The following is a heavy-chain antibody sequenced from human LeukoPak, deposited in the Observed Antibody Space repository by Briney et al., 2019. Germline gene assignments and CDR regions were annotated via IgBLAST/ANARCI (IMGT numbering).Heavy chain of an antibody. CDR2: IYTSGST. CDR1: GGSISSYY. J-gene: IGHJ4*02. Sequence: SETLSLTCTVSGGSISSYYWSWIRQPAGKGLEWIGRIYTSGSTNYNPSLKSRATMSVDTSKNQFSLKLSSVTAADTAVYYCARASPYDFWSGYYVFDYWGQGTLVTVSS. CDR3: ARASPYDFWSGYYVFDY. V-gene: IGHV4-4*07. D-gene: IGHD3-3*01.